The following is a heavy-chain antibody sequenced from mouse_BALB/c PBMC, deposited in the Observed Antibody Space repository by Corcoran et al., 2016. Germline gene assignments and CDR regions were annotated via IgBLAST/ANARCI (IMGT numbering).Heavy chain of an antibody. Sequence: EVQLQQSGAELVRPGALVKLSCKASGFNIKDYYMHWVTQRTEQGLEWIGWIDPENGNTIYDPKFQGKASITADTSSNTAYLQLSSLTSEDTAVYYCARGRGRFAYWGQGTLVTVSA. V-gene: IGHV14-1*02. CDR1: GFNIKDYY. CDR2: IDPENGNT. CDR3: ARGRGRFAY. J-gene: IGHJ3*01.